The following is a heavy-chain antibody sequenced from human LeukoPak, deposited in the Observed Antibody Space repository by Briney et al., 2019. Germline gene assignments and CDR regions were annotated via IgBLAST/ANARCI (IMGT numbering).Heavy chain of an antibody. V-gene: IGHV3-23*01. J-gene: IGHJ4*02. CDR2: ISGSGGST. CDR3: ARGAVLRFLEWAPRAYYFDY. Sequence: GGSLRLSCAASGFTFSSYAMSWVRQAPGKGLEWVLAISGSGGSTYYADSVKGRFTISRDNSKNTLYLQMNSLRAEDTAVYYCARGAVLRFLEWAPRAYYFDYWGQGTLVTVSS. CDR1: GFTFSSYA. D-gene: IGHD3-3*01.